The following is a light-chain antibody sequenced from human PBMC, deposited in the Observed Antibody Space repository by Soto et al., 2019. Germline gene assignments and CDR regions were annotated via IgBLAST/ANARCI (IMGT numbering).Light chain of an antibody. CDR3: GTWDSSLSAV. CDR1: SSNIGNNY. CDR2: DND. J-gene: IGLJ2*01. Sequence: QSVLTQPPSVSAAPGQRVTISCSGRSSNIGNNYVSWYQQLPGTAPKLLIYDNDQRPSGIPDRFSGSKSGTSATLGITGLQTGDEADYYCGTWDSSLSAVFGGGTKLTVL. V-gene: IGLV1-51*01.